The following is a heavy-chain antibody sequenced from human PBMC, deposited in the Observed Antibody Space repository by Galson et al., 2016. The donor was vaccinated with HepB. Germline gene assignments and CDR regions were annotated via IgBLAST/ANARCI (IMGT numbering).Heavy chain of an antibody. CDR3: ARDRGVESGGSWYSTYFDY. CDR1: GFTFSSHG. Sequence: SLRLSCAASGFTFSSHGMHWVRQAPGKGLEWVSLIWSGGYNEWYADSVKGRFTISRDHSKNTLYLEMDGLRAEDTAVYYCARDRGVESGGSWYSTYFDYWGQGTLVTVSS. D-gene: IGHD2-15*01. V-gene: IGHV3-33*01. J-gene: IGHJ4*02. CDR2: IWSGGYNE.